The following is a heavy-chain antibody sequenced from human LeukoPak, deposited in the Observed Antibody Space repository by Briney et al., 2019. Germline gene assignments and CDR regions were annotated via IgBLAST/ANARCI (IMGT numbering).Heavy chain of an antibody. Sequence: GGSLRLSSAASGFTFSSYAMRWVRQAPGKGLEWVSTISGSGGSTYYADSVKGRFTISRDNSKNTLYLQMSSLRAEDTAVYYCAKEGVQYDILTGYYPLFDPWGQGTLVTVSS. CDR1: GFTFSSYA. D-gene: IGHD3-9*01. J-gene: IGHJ5*02. V-gene: IGHV3-23*01. CDR2: ISGSGGST. CDR3: AKEGVQYDILTGYYPLFDP.